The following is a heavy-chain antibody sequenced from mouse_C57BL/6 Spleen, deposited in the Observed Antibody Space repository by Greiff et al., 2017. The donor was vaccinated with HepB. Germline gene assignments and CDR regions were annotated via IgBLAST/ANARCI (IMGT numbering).Heavy chain of an antibody. V-gene: IGHV2-2*01. Sequence: VQLQQSGPGLVQPSQCLSITCTVSGFSLTSYGVHWVRQSPGKGLEWLGVIWSGGSTDYNAAFISRLSISKDNSKSQVFFKMNSLQADDTAIYYCARNHDSSYYYAMDYWGQGTSVTVSS. CDR3: ARNHDSSYYYAMDY. CDR1: GFSLTSYG. CDR2: IWSGGST. D-gene: IGHD2-4*01. J-gene: IGHJ4*01.